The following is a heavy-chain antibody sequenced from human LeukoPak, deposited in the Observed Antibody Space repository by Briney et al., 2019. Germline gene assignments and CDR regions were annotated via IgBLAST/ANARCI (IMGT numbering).Heavy chain of an antibody. CDR1: GFTVSSNY. V-gene: IGHV3-53*01. CDR3: ARCSSSYCYYYYMDV. J-gene: IGHJ6*03. D-gene: IGHD6-13*01. CDR2: IYSGGST. Sequence: GGSLRLSCAASGFTVSSNYMSWVRQAPGKGLEWVSVIYSGGSTYYADSVKGRFTISRDNSKNTLYLQMNSLRAEDTAVYYCARCSSSYCYYYYMDVWGKGTTVTVSS.